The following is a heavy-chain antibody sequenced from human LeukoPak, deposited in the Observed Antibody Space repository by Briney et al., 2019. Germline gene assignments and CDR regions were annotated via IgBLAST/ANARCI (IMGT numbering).Heavy chain of an antibody. CDR3: ARESSNVVGAFDI. CDR1: GYTLTSYG. CDR2: ISAYNGNT. Sequence: ASVKVSCKASGYTLTSYGISWVRQAPGQGLEWMGWISAYNGNTNYAQKLQGRVTMTTHTSTSTAYMELRKLRCVDTAVYYCARESSNVVGAFDIWGQGTMVTVSS. D-gene: IGHD2-21*01. V-gene: IGHV1-18*01. J-gene: IGHJ3*02.